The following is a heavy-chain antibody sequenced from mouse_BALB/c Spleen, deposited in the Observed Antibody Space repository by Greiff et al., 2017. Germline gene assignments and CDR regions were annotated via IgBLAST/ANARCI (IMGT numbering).Heavy chain of an antibody. V-gene: IGHV14-4*02. J-gene: IGHJ2*01. CDR2: IDPENGDT. Sequence: VQLQQSGAELVRSGASVKLSCTASGFNFKDYYMHWVKQRPEQGLEWIGWIDPENGDTEYAPKFKGKATMTADTSSNTAYLQLSSLTSEDTAVYYCNAYGNYPYYFDYWGQGTTLTVSS. CDR1: GFNFKDYY. CDR3: NAYGNYPYYFDY. D-gene: IGHD2-1*01.